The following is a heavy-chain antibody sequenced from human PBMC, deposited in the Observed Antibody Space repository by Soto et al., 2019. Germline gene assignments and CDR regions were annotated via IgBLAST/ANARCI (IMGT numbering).Heavy chain of an antibody. V-gene: IGHV1-69*02. CDR3: ARGDSFLSGYYGLDWFDP. CDR2: IIPILGIA. Sequence: ASVKVSCKASGGTFSSYTISWVRQAPGQGLEWMGRIIPILGIANYAQKFQGRVTITADKSTSTAYMELSSLRSEDTAVYYCARGDSFLSGYYGLDWFDPWGQGTLVTVSS. J-gene: IGHJ5*02. CDR1: GGTFSSYT. D-gene: IGHD3-3*01.